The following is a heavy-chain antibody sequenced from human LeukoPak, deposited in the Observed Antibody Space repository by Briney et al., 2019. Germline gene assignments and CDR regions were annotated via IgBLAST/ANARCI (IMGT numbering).Heavy chain of an antibody. J-gene: IGHJ6*02. D-gene: IGHD3-22*01. V-gene: IGHV1-69*13. Sequence: SVKVSCKASGGTFSSYAISWVRQAPGQGLEWMGGIIPIFGTANYAQKFQGRVTITADESTSTAYMELSSLRSEDTAVYYCARSRYYYDSSFRYYYYYGMDVWGQGTTVTVSS. CDR1: GGTFSSYA. CDR3: ARSRYYYDSSFRYYYYYGMDV. CDR2: IIPIFGTA.